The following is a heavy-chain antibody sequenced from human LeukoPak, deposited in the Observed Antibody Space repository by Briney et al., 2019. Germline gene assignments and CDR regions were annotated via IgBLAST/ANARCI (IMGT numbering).Heavy chain of an antibody. CDR3: ARGRIVLMVYGNYYFDY. J-gene: IGHJ4*02. Sequence: SETLSLTCAVYGEPFSGYYWSWTRQPLGEGLEWIMEIKRSGSTNYNPSIKSRVTISVDTSKNQFSLKLSSVTAADTAVYYCARGRIVLMVYGNYYFDYWGQGTLVTVSS. CDR2: IKRSGST. CDR1: GEPFSGYY. D-gene: IGHD2-8*01. V-gene: IGHV4-34*01.